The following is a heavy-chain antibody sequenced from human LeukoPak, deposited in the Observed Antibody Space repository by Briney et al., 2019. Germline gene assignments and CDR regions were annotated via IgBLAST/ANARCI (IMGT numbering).Heavy chain of an antibody. J-gene: IGHJ4*02. Sequence: SETLSLTCTVSGGSISSYYWSWIRQPPGKGLEWIGYIYYSGSTNYNPSLKSRVTISVDTSKNQFSLKLSSVTAADTAVYYCARASVVTLFSLDYWGQGTLVTVSS. CDR2: IYYSGST. CDR1: GGSISSYY. D-gene: IGHD2-21*02. CDR3: ARASVVTLFSLDY. V-gene: IGHV4-59*01.